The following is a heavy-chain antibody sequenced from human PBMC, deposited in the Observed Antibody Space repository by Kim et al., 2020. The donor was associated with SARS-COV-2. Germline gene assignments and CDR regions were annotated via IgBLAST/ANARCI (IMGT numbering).Heavy chain of an antibody. CDR3: ASQRITRVVVARGFDI. D-gene: IGHD3-22*01. Sequence: PSLKSRVTISLGTSKNQFSLKLGSVTAADTAVYYCASQRITRVVVARGFDIWGQGTMVTVSS. J-gene: IGHJ3*02. V-gene: IGHV4-31*02.